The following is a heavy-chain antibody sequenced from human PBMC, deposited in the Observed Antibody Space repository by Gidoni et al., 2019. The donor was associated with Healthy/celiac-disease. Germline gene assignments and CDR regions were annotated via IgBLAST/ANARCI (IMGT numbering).Heavy chain of an antibody. CDR2: ISYDGSNK. CDR1: GFTFSSYG. Sequence: QVQLVESGGGVVQPGRSLRLSCAASGFTFSSYGMHWVRQAPGKGLEWVAVISYDGSNKYYADSVKGRFTISRDNSKNTLYLQMNSLRAEDTAVYYCAKDLRTSQWLYDYWGQGTLVTVSS. V-gene: IGHV3-30*18. J-gene: IGHJ4*02. CDR3: AKDLRTSQWLYDY. D-gene: IGHD5-12*01.